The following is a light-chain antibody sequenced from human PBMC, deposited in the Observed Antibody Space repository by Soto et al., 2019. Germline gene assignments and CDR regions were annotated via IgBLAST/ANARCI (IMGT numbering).Light chain of an antibody. CDR1: QSLGNW. CDR3: QQYNSSSSM. V-gene: IGKV1-5*01. CDR2: DAS. J-gene: IGKJ1*01. Sequence: DIQMTQSPATLSASVGDRVTITCRASQSLGNWLAWYQQKPGKAPKLLIYDASTVESGVPSRSRGSGSGTEFTLTINSLQPDDFASYYCQQYNSSSSMFGQGTKVDIK.